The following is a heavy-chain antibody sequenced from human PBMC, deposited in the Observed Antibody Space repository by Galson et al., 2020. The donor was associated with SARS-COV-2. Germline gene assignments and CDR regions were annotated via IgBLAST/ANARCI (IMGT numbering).Heavy chain of an antibody. J-gene: IGHJ6*03. CDR1: GFTFSSYG. CDR2: IWYDGSNK. Sequence: GESLKISCAASGFTFSSYGMHWVRQAPGKGLEWVAVIWYDGSNKYYADSVKGRFTISRDNSKNTLYLQMNSLRAEDTAVYYCAKDLSAFTIFGVVIVMDVWGKGTTVTVSS. CDR3: AKDLSAFTIFGVVIVMDV. V-gene: IGHV3-33*06. D-gene: IGHD3-3*01.